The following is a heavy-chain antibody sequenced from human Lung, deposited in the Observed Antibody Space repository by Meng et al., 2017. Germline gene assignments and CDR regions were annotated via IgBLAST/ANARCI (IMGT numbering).Heavy chain of an antibody. CDR1: GFTLRDYS. Sequence: EVQLVESGGGLVKPGGSRRLSCAASGFTLRDYSMNWVRRAPGKGLEWVSSISESGNYRYYADSVKGRFTVTRDNAKNSLYLQMNSLRAEDTAVYYCARGDGSGSLFENWGQGTLVTVSS. J-gene: IGHJ4*02. V-gene: IGHV3-21*01. D-gene: IGHD3-10*01. CDR3: ARGDGSGSLFEN. CDR2: ISESGNYR.